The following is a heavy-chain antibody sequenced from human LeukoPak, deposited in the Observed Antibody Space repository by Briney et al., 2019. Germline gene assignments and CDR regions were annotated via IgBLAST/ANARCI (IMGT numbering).Heavy chain of an antibody. Sequence: GGSLRLSCTTSGFTFSSYAMSWVRQAPGKGLEWVSAISGSGGSTYYADSAKGRLTISRDNSKNTVFLQMNSLRAEDTAVYYCALMFRGVIIWGQGTLVTVSS. V-gene: IGHV3-23*01. CDR2: ISGSGGST. CDR3: ALMFRGVII. D-gene: IGHD3-10*01. CDR1: GFTFSSYA. J-gene: IGHJ4*02.